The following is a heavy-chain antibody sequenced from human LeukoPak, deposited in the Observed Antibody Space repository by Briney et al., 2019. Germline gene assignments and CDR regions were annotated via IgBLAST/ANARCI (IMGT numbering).Heavy chain of an antibody. V-gene: IGHV3-21*01. CDR2: ISSSSTDI. CDR3: ARTYSYSSRWD. CDR1: GFTFSSYS. J-gene: IGHJ4*02. D-gene: IGHD6-13*01. Sequence: PGGSLRLSCAASGFTFSSYSMNWVRQAPGKGLEWVSSISSSSTDIYYADPVKVRFTISTDNAKNSLYLQINSLRADDTAVYYCARTYSYSSRWDWGQGALVTVSS.